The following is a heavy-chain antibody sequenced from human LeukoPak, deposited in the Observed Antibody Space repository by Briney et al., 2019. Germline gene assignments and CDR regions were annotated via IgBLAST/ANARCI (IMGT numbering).Heavy chain of an antibody. V-gene: IGHV1-46*01. CDR3: ARDVVIAGTQYYYGLDV. J-gene: IGHJ6*02. CDR2: INPSGGTT. D-gene: IGHD6-13*01. Sequence: ASVKVSCKASGYTFTNYYMHWVRQAPGQGLEWMGIINPSGGTTSYAQKFQGRVTMTRDTSTSTVYMELSSLRSEDTAVYYCARDVVIAGTQYYYGLDVWGQGTTVTVSS. CDR1: GYTFTNYY.